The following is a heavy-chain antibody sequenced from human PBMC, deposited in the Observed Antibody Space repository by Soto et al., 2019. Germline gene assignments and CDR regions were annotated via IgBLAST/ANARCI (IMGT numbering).Heavy chain of an antibody. V-gene: IGHV3-48*03. J-gene: IGHJ6*02. D-gene: IGHD6-13*01. CDR3: AREGAAAGSYYGMDV. CDR1: VFTFISYE. Sequence: PGWSLRLSCASSVFTFISYEMNWVRQAPGKGLEWVSYISSSGSTIYYADSVKGRFTISRDNAKNSLYLQMNSLRAEDTAVYYCAREGAAAGSYYGMDVWGQGTTVTVSS. CDR2: ISSSGSTI.